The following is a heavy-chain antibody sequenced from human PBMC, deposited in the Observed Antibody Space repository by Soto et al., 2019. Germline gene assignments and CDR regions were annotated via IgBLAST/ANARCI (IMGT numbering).Heavy chain of an antibody. CDR3: ARAERGYSYGSYFDY. CDR1: GGSVSSGSYY. J-gene: IGHJ4*02. Sequence: SETLSLTCTVSGGSVSSGSYYWSWIRQPPGKGLEWIGYIYYSGSTNYNPPLKSRVTISVDTSKNQFSLKLSSVTAADTAVYYCARAERGYSYGSYFDYWGQGTLVTVSS. V-gene: IGHV4-61*01. CDR2: IYYSGST. D-gene: IGHD5-18*01.